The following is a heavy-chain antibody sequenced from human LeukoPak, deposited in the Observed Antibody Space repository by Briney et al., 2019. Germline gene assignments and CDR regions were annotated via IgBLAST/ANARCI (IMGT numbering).Heavy chain of an antibody. CDR2: ISWNSGSI. CDR1: GFTFDDYA. CDR3: ARVTYYDFWSGYPYFDY. D-gene: IGHD3-3*01. V-gene: IGHV3-9*01. Sequence: PGRSLRLSCAASGFTFDDYAMPWVRQAPGKGLEWVSGISWNSGSIVYADSVKGRFTISRDNAKNSLYLQMNSLRAEDTALYYCARVTYYDFWSGYPYFDYWGQGTLVTVSS. J-gene: IGHJ4*02.